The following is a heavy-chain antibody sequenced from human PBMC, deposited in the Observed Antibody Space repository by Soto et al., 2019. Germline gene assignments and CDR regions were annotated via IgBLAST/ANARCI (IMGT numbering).Heavy chain of an antibody. CDR3: SMETVDY. D-gene: IGHD3-3*01. CDR1: GFTFRSYG. CDR2: ISYDGSNK. V-gene: IGHV3-30*03. Sequence: QVQLVESGGGVVQPGRSLRLSCAASGFTFRSYGTHRVRQAPGKGLEWVAVISYDGSNKYYADSVKGRFTISRDNSKNTLYLQMNSLRAEDTAVYYWSMETVDYWGQGTLVTVSS. J-gene: IGHJ4*02.